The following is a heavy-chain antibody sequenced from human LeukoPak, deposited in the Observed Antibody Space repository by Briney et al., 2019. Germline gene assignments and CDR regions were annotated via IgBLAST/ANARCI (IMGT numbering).Heavy chain of an antibody. Sequence: GGSLRLSCVVSGFTFSGFGMNWVRQAPGKGLEWVSSISSSSSYIYYADSVKGRFTISRHNAKKSLYLQMSSLRAEDTAVYYCARDPINIGTAAKGFDYWGQGTLVTVSS. CDR2: ISSSSSYI. CDR1: GFTFSGFG. J-gene: IGHJ4*02. CDR3: ARDPINIGTAAKGFDY. V-gene: IGHV3-21*01. D-gene: IGHD2-2*01.